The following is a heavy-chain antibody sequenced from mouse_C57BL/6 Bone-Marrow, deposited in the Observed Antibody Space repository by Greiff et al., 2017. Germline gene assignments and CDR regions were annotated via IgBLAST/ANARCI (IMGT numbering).Heavy chain of an antibody. CDR1: GYAFSSSW. Sequence: QVQLQQSGPELVKPGASVKISCKASGYAFSSSWMNWVTQRPGKGLEWLGRIYPGDGDTNYNGTFKGKSTLTAYKSSSTAYMQLSSLTSEDSAVYFCARWGGSSNYFDYWGQGTTLTVAS. CDR2: IYPGDGDT. CDR3: ARWGGSSNYFDY. D-gene: IGHD1-1*01. J-gene: IGHJ2*01. V-gene: IGHV1-82*01.